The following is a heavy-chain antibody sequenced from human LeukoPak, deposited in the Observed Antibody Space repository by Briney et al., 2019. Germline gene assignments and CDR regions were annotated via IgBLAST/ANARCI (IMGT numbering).Heavy chain of an antibody. Sequence: SETLSLTCAVYGGSFSGYYWSWIRQPPGKGLEWIGEINHSGSTDYNPSLKSRVTISVDTSKNQFSLKLSSVTAADTAVYYCASSDGYNFYFDYWGQGTLVTVSS. J-gene: IGHJ4*02. CDR2: INHSGST. V-gene: IGHV4-34*01. CDR1: GGSFSGYY. D-gene: IGHD5-24*01. CDR3: ASSDGYNFYFDY.